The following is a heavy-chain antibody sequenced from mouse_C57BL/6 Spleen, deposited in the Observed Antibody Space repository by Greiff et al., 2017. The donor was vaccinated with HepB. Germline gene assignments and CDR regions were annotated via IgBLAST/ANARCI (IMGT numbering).Heavy chain of an antibody. CDR3: ARGIYGSSPFDY. D-gene: IGHD1-1*01. Sequence: VQLQQSGAELVRPGASVKLSCKASGYTFTDYYINWVKQRPGQGLEWIARIYPGSGNTYYNEKFKGKATLTAEKSSSTAYMQLSSLTSEDSAVYFGARGIYGSSPFDYWGQGTTLTVSS. CDR2: IYPGSGNT. CDR1: GYTFTDYY. V-gene: IGHV1-76*01. J-gene: IGHJ2*01.